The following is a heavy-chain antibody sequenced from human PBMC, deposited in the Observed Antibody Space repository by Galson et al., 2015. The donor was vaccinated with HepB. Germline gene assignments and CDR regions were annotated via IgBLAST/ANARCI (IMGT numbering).Heavy chain of an antibody. J-gene: IGHJ3*02. CDR3: ARDLDGLGNYGFDI. CDR2: INPNSGGT. V-gene: IGHV1-2*02. Sequence: SVKVSCKASGYSFTGYYMYWVRQAPGQGLEWMGWINPNSGGTNYAQKFQGRVTMTRDTSITTVYMELSRLRSDDTAVYYCARDLDGLGNYGFDIWGQGTMVTVSS. CDR1: GYSFTGYY. D-gene: IGHD3-10*01.